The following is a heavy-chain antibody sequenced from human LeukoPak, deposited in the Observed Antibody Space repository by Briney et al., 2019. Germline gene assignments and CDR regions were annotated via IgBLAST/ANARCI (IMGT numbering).Heavy chain of an antibody. D-gene: IGHD1-26*01. J-gene: IGHJ3*02. V-gene: IGHV3-30*04. CDR2: ISYDGSNK. Sequence: GGSLRLSCAASGFTFSSYAMHWVRQAPGKGLEWVAVISYDGSNKYYADSVKGRFTISRDNSKNTLYLQMNSLRAEDTAVYYCARGPRIVGATTGRAFDIWGQGTMVTVSS. CDR1: GFTFSSYA. CDR3: ARGPRIVGATTGRAFDI.